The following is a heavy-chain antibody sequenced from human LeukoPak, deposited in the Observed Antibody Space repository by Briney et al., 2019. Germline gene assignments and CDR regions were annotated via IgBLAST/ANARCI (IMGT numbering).Heavy chain of an antibody. V-gene: IGHV3-23*01. J-gene: IGHJ4*02. CDR2: ISGDAHST. Sequence: PGGSLRLSCAASGFTFRDFAMSWVRQAPGEGLEWVSAISGDAHSTYYADSLKGRFTISRDNSKNTLYLQMNSLRAADTATYFCVKDAPLPFDFWGQGALVIVSS. CDR1: GFTFRDFA. CDR3: VKDAPLPFDF.